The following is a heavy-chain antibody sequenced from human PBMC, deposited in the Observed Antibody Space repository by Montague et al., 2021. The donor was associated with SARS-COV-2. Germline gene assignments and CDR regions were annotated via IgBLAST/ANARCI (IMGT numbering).Heavy chain of an antibody. V-gene: IGHV4-39*01. CDR1: GGSMRSSIDY. Sequence: SETLSLTCTVSGGSMRSSIDYWGWIRQPPGKGLESIGNIYYTSGSTFYNPSLKSRVTISIDTSKNQMSLNLTSVTAADTAVYYCAGQPTLPRADYWGQGFLVTVSS. CDR2: IYYTSGST. CDR3: AGQPTLPRADY. J-gene: IGHJ4*02.